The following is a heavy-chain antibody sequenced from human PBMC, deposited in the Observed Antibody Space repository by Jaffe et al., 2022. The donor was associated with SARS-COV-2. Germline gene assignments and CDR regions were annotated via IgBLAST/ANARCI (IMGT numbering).Heavy chain of an antibody. V-gene: IGHV4-30-4*01. CDR1: GGSISSGDYY. CDR3: AREETSSDYVWGSYRSHGMDV. D-gene: IGHD3-16*02. Sequence: QVQLQESGPGLVKPSQTLSLTCTVSGGSISSGDYYWSWIRQPPGKGLEWIGYIYYSGSTYYNPSLKSRVTISVDTSKNQFSLKLSSVTAADTAVYYCAREETSSDYVWGSYRSHGMDVWGQGTTVTVSS. J-gene: IGHJ6*02. CDR2: IYYSGST.